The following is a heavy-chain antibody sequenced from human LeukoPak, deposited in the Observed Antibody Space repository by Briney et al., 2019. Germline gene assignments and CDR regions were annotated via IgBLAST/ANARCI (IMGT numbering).Heavy chain of an antibody. CDR1: GGSISSYY. CDR2: IYYSGST. D-gene: IGHD3-3*01. V-gene: IGHV4-59*01. Sequence: PSETLSLTCTVSGGSISSYYWSWIRQPPGKGLEWIGYIYYSGSTNYNPSLKSRVTISVDTSKNQFSLKLSSVTAADTAVYYCARNILEWLLRPSLAFDIWGQGTMVTVSS. CDR3: ARNILEWLLRPSLAFDI. J-gene: IGHJ3*02.